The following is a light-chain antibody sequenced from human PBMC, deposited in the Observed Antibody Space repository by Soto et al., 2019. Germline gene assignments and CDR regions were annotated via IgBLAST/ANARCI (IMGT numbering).Light chain of an antibody. CDR2: DVS. Sequence: QSALTQPASVSGSPGQSITISCTGTGSDVGRYNYVSWYQQYPGKAPKLTIYDVSNRPLGVSNRFSGSKSDNTASLTISGLQAEDEADYYCCSSTSSSPYVFGTGTKLTVL. V-gene: IGLV2-14*01. CDR3: CSSTSSSPYV. J-gene: IGLJ1*01. CDR1: GSDVGRYNY.